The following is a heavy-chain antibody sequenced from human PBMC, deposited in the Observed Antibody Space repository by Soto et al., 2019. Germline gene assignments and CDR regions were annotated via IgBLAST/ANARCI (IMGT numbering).Heavy chain of an antibody. D-gene: IGHD4-17*01. CDR2: ISYDGSNK. V-gene: IGHV3-30*18. Sequence: QVQLVESGGGVVQPGRSLRLSCAASGFTFSSYGMHWVRQAPGKGLEWVAVISYDGSNKYYADSVKGRFTISRDNSKNPLYLQMNSLRAEDTAVYYCAKDDYGDPYFLDYWGQGTLVTVSS. J-gene: IGHJ4*02. CDR1: GFTFSSYG. CDR3: AKDDYGDPYFLDY.